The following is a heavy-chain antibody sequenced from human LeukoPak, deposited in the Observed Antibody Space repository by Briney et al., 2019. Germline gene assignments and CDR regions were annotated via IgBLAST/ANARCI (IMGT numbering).Heavy chain of an antibody. CDR1: GFTFSNFA. CDR2: ISYDGSIK. CDR3: AKSYDNGWYVCDY. D-gene: IGHD6-19*01. J-gene: IGHJ4*02. V-gene: IGHV3-30*09. Sequence: PGGSLRLSCAASGFTFSNFAMNWVRQAPGKGLEWVAFISYDGSIKSYADSVKGRFAVSRDNSKNTLYLQMNSLRPGDTAFYYCAKSYDNGWYVCDYWGQGTLVTVSS.